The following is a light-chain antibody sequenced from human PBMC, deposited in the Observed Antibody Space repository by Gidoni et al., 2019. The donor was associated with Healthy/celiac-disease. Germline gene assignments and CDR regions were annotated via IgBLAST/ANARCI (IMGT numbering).Light chain of an antibody. CDR3: SSYTSSSTLV. CDR2: DVS. CDR1: SSDVGGYNY. J-gene: IGLJ2*01. Sequence: QSALTPPASVSGSPGQSITISCTGTSSDVGGYNYVSWYQQHPGKAPKLMIYDVSNRPSGVSNRFSGSKSGNTASLTISGLQPEDEADYYCSSYTSSSTLVFGGGTKLTVL. V-gene: IGLV2-14*03.